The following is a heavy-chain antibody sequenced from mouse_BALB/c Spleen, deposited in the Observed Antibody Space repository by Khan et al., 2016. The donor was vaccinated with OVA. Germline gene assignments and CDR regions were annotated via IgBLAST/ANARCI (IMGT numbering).Heavy chain of an antibody. CDR1: GYAFTNYQ. J-gene: IGHJ3*01. Sequence: QVQLQQSGAELVKPGASVKLSCKASGYAFTNYQMYLVKQRPGQGLEWIGEINPSNGGTNFTEKFKSKATLTVDKSSSTAYMQLSSLTSEDSAVYYRTRGGYGGLDDWGQGTLVTVSA. V-gene: IGHV1S81*02. CDR3: TRGGYGGLDD. CDR2: INPSNGGT. D-gene: IGHD3-1*01.